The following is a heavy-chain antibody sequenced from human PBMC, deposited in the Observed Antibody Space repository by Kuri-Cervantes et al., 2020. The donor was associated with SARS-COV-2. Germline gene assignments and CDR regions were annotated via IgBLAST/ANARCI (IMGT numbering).Heavy chain of an antibody. J-gene: IGHJ4*02. Sequence: GESLKISCAASGFTFSTYTMHWVRQAPGKGLEWVAVTTDDGTNKYYADSVKGRFTISRDNSKNTLYLQMNSLRTEDTAVYYCVRDRTTWDWGQGTLVTVSS. V-gene: IGHV3-30-3*01. CDR3: VRDRTTWD. CDR1: GFTFSTYT. D-gene: IGHD2/OR15-2a*01. CDR2: TTDDGTNK.